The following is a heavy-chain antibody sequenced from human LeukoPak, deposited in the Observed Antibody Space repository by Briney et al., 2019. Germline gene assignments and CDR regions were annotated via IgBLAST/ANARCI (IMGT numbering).Heavy chain of an antibody. D-gene: IGHD5-18*01. J-gene: IGHJ4*02. CDR2: IYHSGST. CDR1: GYSISSGYY. CDR3: ARSYSYARIPIFDY. V-gene: IGHV4-38-2*02. Sequence: SETLSLTCTVSGYSISSGYYWGWIRQPPGKGLEWIGSIYHSGSTYYNPSLKSRVTISVDTSKNQFSLKLSSVTAADTAVYYCARSYSYARIPIFDYWGQGTLVTVSS.